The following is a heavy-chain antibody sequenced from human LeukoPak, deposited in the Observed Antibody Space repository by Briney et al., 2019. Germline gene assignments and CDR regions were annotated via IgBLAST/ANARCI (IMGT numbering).Heavy chain of an antibody. Sequence: PGGSLRLSCAASRLILSDFWMHWVRQPPGKGLVWVALVNGDGRNTIYADSVKGRFTSSRDNDKHTLYLQSNGLRADGSGVYYCATGHSYGYDYWGEGVLVTVSS. V-gene: IGHV3-74*01. D-gene: IGHD5-18*01. CDR1: RLILSDFW. CDR3: ATGHSYGYDY. CDR2: VNGDGRNT. J-gene: IGHJ4*02.